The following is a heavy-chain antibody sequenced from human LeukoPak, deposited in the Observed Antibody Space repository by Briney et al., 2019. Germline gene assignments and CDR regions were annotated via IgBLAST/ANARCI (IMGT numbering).Heavy chain of an antibody. D-gene: IGHD3-10*01. CDR3: AREVGSSADY. V-gene: IGHV4-31*03. CDR2: IYYSGST. Sequence: SETLSLTCTVSGGSISSDGYYWSWIRQYPGKGLEWIGYIYYSGSTYYNPSLKSRVTISVDTSKNQFSLKLSSVTAADTAVYYCAREVGSSADYWGQGTLVTVSS. CDR1: GGSISSDGYY. J-gene: IGHJ4*02.